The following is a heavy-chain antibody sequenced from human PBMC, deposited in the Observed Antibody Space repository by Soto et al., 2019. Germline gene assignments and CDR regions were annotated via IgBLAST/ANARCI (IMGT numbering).Heavy chain of an antibody. CDR2: IYYSGST. D-gene: IGHD3-22*01. V-gene: IGHV4-31*03. CDR1: GGSISSGGYY. CDR3: ARGATYYYDSSGSDDAFDI. J-gene: IGHJ3*02. Sequence: NPSETLSLTCTVSGGSISSGGYYWSWIRQHPGKALEWIGYIYYSGSTYYNPSLKSRVTISVDTSKNQFSLKLSSVTAADTAVYYCARGATYYYDSSGSDDAFDIWGQGTMVTVSS.